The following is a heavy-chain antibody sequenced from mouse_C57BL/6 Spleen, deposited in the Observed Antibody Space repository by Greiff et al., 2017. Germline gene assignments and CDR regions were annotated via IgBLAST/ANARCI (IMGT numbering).Heavy chain of an antibody. D-gene: IGHD2-3*01. Sequence: QVQLQQSGAELVRPGASVTLSCKASGYTFTDYEMHWVKQTPVHGLEWIGAIHPETGGTAYNQKVKGKAILTADKSSSTAYMELRSLTSEDSAVYYCARRSVLYDGYYHPFAYWGQGTLVTVSA. CDR2: IHPETGGT. CDR1: GYTFTDYE. J-gene: IGHJ3*01. CDR3: ARRSVLYDGYYHPFAY. V-gene: IGHV1-15*01.